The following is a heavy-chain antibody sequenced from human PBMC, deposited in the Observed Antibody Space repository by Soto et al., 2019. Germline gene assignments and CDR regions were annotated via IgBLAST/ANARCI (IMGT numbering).Heavy chain of an antibody. D-gene: IGHD6-19*01. CDR2: IYYSGST. J-gene: IGHJ4*02. CDR3: AREVAVAGIYFDY. Sequence: SETLSLTCTVSGGSISSGDYYWSWIRQPPGKGLEWIGYIYYSGSTYYNPSLKSRVTISVDTSKNQFSLKLSSVTAADTAVYYCAREVAVAGIYFDYWGQGTLVTVSS. CDR1: GGSISSGDYY. V-gene: IGHV4-30-4*01.